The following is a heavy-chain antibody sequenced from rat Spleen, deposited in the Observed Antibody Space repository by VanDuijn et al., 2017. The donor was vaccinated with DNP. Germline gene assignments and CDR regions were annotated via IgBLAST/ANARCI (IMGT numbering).Heavy chain of an antibody. Sequence: QVQLKESGPGLVQPSQTLSLTCTVSGFSLTNYHVDWVRQPPGKGLEWMGRIQSDGNTDYNSVLKSRLSISRDTSKSQVFLKMSSMQTEDTAIYFCTSWTTDYPYYFDYWGQGVMVTVSS. CDR2: IQSDGNT. J-gene: IGHJ2*01. V-gene: IGHV2-27*01. CDR1: GFSLTNYH. D-gene: IGHD1-6*01. CDR3: TSWTTDYPYYFDY.